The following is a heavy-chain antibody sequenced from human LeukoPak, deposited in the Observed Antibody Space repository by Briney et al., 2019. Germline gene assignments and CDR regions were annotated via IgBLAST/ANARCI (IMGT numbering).Heavy chain of an antibody. V-gene: IGHV4-59*01. CDR2: IYYTGST. Sequence: PSETLSLTCAVSGDSISSDYWSWVRQPPGKGLEWIGYIYYTGSTNYNPSLKSRVTISVDTSKNQFSLRLSSVTAADTAVYYCAREAYCGGDCYSGFDYWGQGTLVTVSS. CDR3: AREAYCGGDCYSGFDY. D-gene: IGHD2-21*02. J-gene: IGHJ4*02. CDR1: GDSISSDY.